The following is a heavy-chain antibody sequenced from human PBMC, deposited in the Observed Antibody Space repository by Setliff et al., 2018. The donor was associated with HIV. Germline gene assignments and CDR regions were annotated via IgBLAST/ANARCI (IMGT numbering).Heavy chain of an antibody. CDR1: GFAFSSHQ. Sequence: GGSLRLSCAASGFAFSSHQMSWVRQAPGKGLEWVAKIRQDGTDKYYVDSVKGRCTISRENAKNSLYLQMNSLRAEDTAVYYCARVGDYNFWSGYKYNYYYGMDVWGQGTTVTSP. CDR2: IRQDGTDK. CDR3: ARVGDYNFWSGYKYNYYYGMDV. J-gene: IGHJ6*02. D-gene: IGHD3-3*01. V-gene: IGHV3-7*03.